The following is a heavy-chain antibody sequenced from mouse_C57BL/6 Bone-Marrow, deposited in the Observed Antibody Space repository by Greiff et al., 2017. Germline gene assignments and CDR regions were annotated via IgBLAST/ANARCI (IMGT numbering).Heavy chain of an antibody. CDR3: ARSRYYGSSPFAY. Sequence: VQLQQSGAELVKPGASVKLSCKASGYTFTSYWMHWVKQRPGRGLEWIGRIDPHSGGTKYNEKFKSKATLTVDKPSSTAYMQLSSLTSEDSAVYYCARSRYYGSSPFAYWGQGTLVTVSA. J-gene: IGHJ3*01. CDR1: GYTFTSYW. D-gene: IGHD1-1*01. CDR2: IDPHSGGT. V-gene: IGHV1-72*01.